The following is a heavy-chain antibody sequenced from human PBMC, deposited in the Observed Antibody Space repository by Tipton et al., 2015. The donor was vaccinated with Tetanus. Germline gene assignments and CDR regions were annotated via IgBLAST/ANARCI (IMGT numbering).Heavy chain of an antibody. V-gene: IGHV3-30-3*01. D-gene: IGHD3-10*01. CDR3: ARPRGPAAFDI. J-gene: IGHJ3*02. CDR2: ISYDGSNK. CDR1: GFTFSSYA. Sequence: SLRLSCAASGFTFSSYAMHWVRQAPGKGLEWVAVISYDGSNKYYADSVKGRFTISRDNSKNTLYLQMNSLRAEDTAVYYCARPRGPAAFDIWGQGTMVTVSS.